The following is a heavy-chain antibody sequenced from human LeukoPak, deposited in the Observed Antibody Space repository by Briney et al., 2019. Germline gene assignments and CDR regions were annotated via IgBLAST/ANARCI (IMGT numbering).Heavy chain of an antibody. CDR3: AKDSSGWSSFDY. CDR2: INGEGSDK. V-gene: IGHV3-7*03. D-gene: IGHD6-19*01. J-gene: IGHJ4*02. Sequence: GGSLRLSCAASGFTFSNSWMTWVRQVPGKGLEWVATINGEGSDKYYVDSVKGRFIISRDNAKNSLHLQMNSLRAEDTAVYYCAKDSSGWSSFDYWGQGTLVTVSS. CDR1: GFTFSNSW.